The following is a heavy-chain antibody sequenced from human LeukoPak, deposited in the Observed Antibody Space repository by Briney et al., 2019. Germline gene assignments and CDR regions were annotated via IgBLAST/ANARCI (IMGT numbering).Heavy chain of an antibody. CDR3: ARERGSQPTSDDAFDI. J-gene: IGHJ3*02. Sequence: SGTLSLTCAVSGGCVSNSNWWNWVRQPPGKGLDWIGEIYHSGSTDYNSSLKSRVTKSADKSKNQFSLNVRSVTAADTAVYYCARERGSQPTSDDAFDIWGQGTMVTVSS. CDR1: GGCVSNSNW. D-gene: IGHD1-1*01. CDR2: IYHSGST. V-gene: IGHV4-4*02.